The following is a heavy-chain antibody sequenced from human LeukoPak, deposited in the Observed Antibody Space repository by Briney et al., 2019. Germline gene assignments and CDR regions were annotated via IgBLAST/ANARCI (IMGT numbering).Heavy chain of an antibody. D-gene: IGHD5-12*01. CDR3: ARDEARGGYDPNWFDP. V-gene: IGHV3-21*01. Sequence: GGSLRLSCAASGFTFSSYSMNWVRQAPGKGLEWVSSISSSSSYIYYADSVKGRFTISRDNAKNSLYLQMNSLRAEDTAVYYCARDEARGGYDPNWFDPWGQGTLVTVSS. J-gene: IGHJ5*02. CDR1: GFTFSSYS. CDR2: ISSSSSYI.